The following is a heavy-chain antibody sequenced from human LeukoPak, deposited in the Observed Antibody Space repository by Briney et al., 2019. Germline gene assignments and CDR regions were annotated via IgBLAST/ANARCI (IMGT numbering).Heavy chain of an antibody. CDR1: GFTFSSYS. V-gene: IGHV3-30-3*01. CDR3: ARARGYYDSSGLGY. CDR2: ISYDGSNK. D-gene: IGHD3-22*01. Sequence: GALRLSCAASGFTFSSYSMHLVRQAPGKGLEWVAVISYDGSNKYYADSVKGRFTISRDNSKNTLYLQMNSLRAEDTAVYYCARARGYYDSSGLGYWGQGTLVTVSS. J-gene: IGHJ4*02.